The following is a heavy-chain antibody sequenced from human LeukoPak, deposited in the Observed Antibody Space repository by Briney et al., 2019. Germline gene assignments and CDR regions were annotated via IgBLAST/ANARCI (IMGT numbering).Heavy chain of an antibody. CDR3: TTTSIAVAGPFDY. J-gene: IGHJ4*02. Sequence: PGGSLRLSCAASGFTFSNAWMSWVRQAPGKGLEWVGRIKSKTDGGATGYAAPVKGRFTISRDDSKNTLYLQMNSLKTEDTAVYYCTTTSIAVAGPFDYWGQGTLVTVSS. D-gene: IGHD6-19*01. V-gene: IGHV3-15*01. CDR2: IKSKTDGGAT. CDR1: GFTFSNAW.